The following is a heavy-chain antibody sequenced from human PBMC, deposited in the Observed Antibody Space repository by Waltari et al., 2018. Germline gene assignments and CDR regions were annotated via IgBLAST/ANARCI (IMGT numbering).Heavy chain of an antibody. J-gene: IGHJ4*02. V-gene: IGHV4-38-2*01. CDR3: TRQVLGYCTSAACRRLES. D-gene: IGHD2-2*03. CDR1: NYAINSGFY. Sequence: QVQLQESGPGLLRASETLSLTCDVSNYAINSGFYWGWVRQPPGKGLEWIATIYHEGPTFYNPSLKSRVTTSMDTSKNQFSLTLKSVTAADTAVYYCTRQVLGYCTSAACRRLESWGQGILVTVSS. CDR2: IYHEGPT.